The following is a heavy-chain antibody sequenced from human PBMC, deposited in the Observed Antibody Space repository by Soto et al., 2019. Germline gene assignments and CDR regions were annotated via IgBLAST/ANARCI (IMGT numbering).Heavy chain of an antibody. D-gene: IGHD3-22*01. J-gene: IGHJ4*02. V-gene: IGHV3-74*01. CDR2: INSDGSST. CDR1: GFTFSSYW. CDR3: ARRVVAPVVSENFDY. Sequence: PGGSLRLSCAASGFTFSSYWMHWVRQAPGKGLVWVSRINSDGSSTSYADSVKGRFTISRDNAKNTLYLQMNSLRAEDTAVYYCARRVVAPVVSENFDYWGQGTLVTVSS.